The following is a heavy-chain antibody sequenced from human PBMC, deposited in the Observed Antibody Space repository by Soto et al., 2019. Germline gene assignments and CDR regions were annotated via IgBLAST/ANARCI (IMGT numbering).Heavy chain of an antibody. CDR2: IWYDGSNK. CDR3: ARAVGPFDY. V-gene: IGHV3-33*01. CDR1: GFDFSTYG. J-gene: IGHJ4*02. Sequence: QVQLVGSGGGVVQPGRSLRLSCAASGFDFSTYGMHWLRQAPGKGPEWVAVIWYDGSNKYYADSVRGRFIISRDNSKSTLFLQLNSLRTEDTAVYYCARAVGPFDYWGQGSLVTVSS. D-gene: IGHD1-26*01.